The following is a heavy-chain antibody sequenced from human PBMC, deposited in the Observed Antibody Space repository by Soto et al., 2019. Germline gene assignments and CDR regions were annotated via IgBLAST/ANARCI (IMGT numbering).Heavy chain of an antibody. CDR3: ASQMGVESYYTMDV. V-gene: IGHV4-39*01. CDR2: IYYSGKT. J-gene: IGHJ6*02. Sequence: PSEILSLTCSVSGGSISSSNYYWGWIRQPPGKGLEWIGSIYYSGKTYYNPSLKSRVTISVDTSKNRFSLRLTSVTVADTAVYYCASQMGVESYYTMDVWGQGTTVTVS. CDR1: GGSISSSNYY. D-gene: IGHD3-10*01.